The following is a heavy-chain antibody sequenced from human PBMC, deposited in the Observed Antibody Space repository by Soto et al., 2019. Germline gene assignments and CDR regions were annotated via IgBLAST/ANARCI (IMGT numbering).Heavy chain of an antibody. D-gene: IGHD4-17*01. CDR2: ISGDGITT. CDR1: GFTFSSYA. V-gene: IGHV3-23*01. CDR3: AKGSFLYGPHHYGMYV. J-gene: IGHJ6*02. Sequence: GESLRLSCAASGFTFSSYAMSWVRQAPGKGLEWVSAISGDGITTYYADSVKGRFTISRDNSKNILYLQMSRLRAEATAVYYCAKGSFLYGPHHYGMYVCGPGSTVTVSS.